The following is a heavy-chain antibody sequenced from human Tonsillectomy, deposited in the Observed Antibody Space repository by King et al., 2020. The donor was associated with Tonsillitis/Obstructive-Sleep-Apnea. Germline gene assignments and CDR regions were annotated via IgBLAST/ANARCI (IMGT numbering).Heavy chain of an antibody. Sequence: LQLQESGPGLVKPSETLSLNCTVSGGSISSSSYYWGWIRQPPGKGLEWIGSIYYSGSTYYNPSLKSRVTIFVDTSKNQFSLKLSSVTAADTAVYYCARHVRYCSGGSCFMTGFDYWGQGTLVTVSS. D-gene: IGHD2-15*01. CDR1: GGSISSSSYY. J-gene: IGHJ4*02. CDR3: ARHVRYCSGGSCFMTGFDY. V-gene: IGHV4-39*01. CDR2: IYYSGST.